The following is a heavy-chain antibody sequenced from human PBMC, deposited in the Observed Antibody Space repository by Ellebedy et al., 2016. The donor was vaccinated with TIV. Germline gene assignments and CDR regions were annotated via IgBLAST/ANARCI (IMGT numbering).Heavy chain of an antibody. D-gene: IGHD5-18*01. CDR2: INSDGGVT. CDR1: GFTFSDSW. CDR3: AREYRGRDAFDI. V-gene: IGHV3-74*03. J-gene: IGHJ3*02. Sequence: PGGSLRLSCAASGFTFSDSWMHWVRQAPGKGLEWVSRINSDGGVTTNADSVKGRFTISRDNAKNTLFLQMNSLRAEDTAIYYSAREYRGRDAFDIWGQGTMVTVSS.